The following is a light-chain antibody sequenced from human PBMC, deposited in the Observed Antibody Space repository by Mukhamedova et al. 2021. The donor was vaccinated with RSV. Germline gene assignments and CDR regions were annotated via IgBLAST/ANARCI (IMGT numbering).Light chain of an antibody. J-gene: IGKJ2*01. V-gene: IGKV1-39*01. Sequence: WYQRRLHGKAPKLLIYRTSNLHSGVPSRFSGGGSETDFTLTITSLQPEDFATYFCQQSYSAPYTFGQGTRLEIK. CDR2: RTS. CDR3: QQSYSAPYT.